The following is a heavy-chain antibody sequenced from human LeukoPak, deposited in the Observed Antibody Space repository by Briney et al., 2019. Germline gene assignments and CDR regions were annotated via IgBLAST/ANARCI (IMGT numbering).Heavy chain of an antibody. CDR2: IYTGGHRA. CDR3: ARVSGRILIWPQPFGDGLGV. D-gene: IGHD3-10*01. Sequence: AGGSLRLSCAASGFNFTRFVMTWVRQASGRGLECVSAIYTGGHRAYYSDSVRGRFTISRDDSKNMLYLQMNSLRAEDTAIYYCARVSGRILIWPQPFGDGLGVWGQGTTVTVSS. CDR1: GFNFTRFV. V-gene: IGHV3-23*05. J-gene: IGHJ6*02.